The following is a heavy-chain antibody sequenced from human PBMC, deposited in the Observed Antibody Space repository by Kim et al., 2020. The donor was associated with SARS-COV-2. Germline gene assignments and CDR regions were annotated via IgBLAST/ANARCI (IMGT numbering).Heavy chain of an antibody. J-gene: IGHJ4*02. Sequence: LKSRVTISVATSKNQFSLKLSSVTAADTAVYYCARLTFEYSSSWYHHFDYWGQGTLVTVSS. CDR3: ARLTFEYSSSWYHHFDY. V-gene: IGHV4-39*07. D-gene: IGHD6-13*01.